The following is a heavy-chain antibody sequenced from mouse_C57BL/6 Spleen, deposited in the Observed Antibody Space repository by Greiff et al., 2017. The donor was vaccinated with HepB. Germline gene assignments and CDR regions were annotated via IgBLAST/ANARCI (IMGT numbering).Heavy chain of an antibody. CDR3: ASDYYGRSDDGD. J-gene: IGHJ2*01. Sequence: QVQLQQPGAELVKPGASVKVSCTASGFTFTSYWMHWVKQRPGQGLEWIGRIHPSDSDTNYNHKFKGKATLTVDKSSSTAYLQLSSLTSEDAAVYDCASDYYGRSDDGDWGTGTTVTV. CDR2: IHPSDSDT. V-gene: IGHV1-74*01. D-gene: IGHD1-1*01. CDR1: GFTFTSYW.